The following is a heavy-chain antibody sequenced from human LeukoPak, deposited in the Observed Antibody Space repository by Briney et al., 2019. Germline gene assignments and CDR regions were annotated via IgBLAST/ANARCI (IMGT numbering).Heavy chain of an antibody. D-gene: IGHD2-15*01. J-gene: IGHJ5*02. CDR3: ARAGGYCSGGSCYRGYSWFDP. V-gene: IGHV3-33*01. Sequence: GGSLRLSCAASGFTFSSSGMHWVRQAPGRGLEWVAVILYNGSNKYYADSVKGRFTISRDNSKNTLYLQMNSLRVEDTAVYYCARAGGYCSGGSCYRGYSWFDPWGQGTLVTVSS. CDR2: ILYNGSNK. CDR1: GFTFSSSG.